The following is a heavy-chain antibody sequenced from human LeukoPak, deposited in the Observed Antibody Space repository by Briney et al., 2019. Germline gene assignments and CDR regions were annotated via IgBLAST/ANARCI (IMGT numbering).Heavy chain of an antibody. CDR2: IGGGGATT. CDR1: GFTFSSYA. CDR3: AKTGQFDS. Sequence: PGGSLRLSCAASGFTFSSYAMSWVRQAPGKGLEWVSTIGGGGATTYYPDSVKGRFTISRDNSQNTVYLQMNSLRAEDTAVYFCAKTGQFDSWGQGTLVTVSS. V-gene: IGHV3-23*01. J-gene: IGHJ5*01.